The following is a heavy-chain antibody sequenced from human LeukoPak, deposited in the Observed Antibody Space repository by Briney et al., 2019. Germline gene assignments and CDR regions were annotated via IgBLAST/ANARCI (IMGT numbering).Heavy chain of an antibody. CDR1: GFTFSSYA. CDR3: ARDRARDSNAFDI. D-gene: IGHD3-22*01. Sequence: GGSLRLSCAASGFTFSSYAMHWVRQAPGKGLEWVAVISYDGSNKYYADSVKGRFTISRDNSKNTLYLQMNSLRAEDTAVYYCARDRARDSNAFDIWGQGTMVTVSS. V-gene: IGHV3-30-3*01. CDR2: ISYDGSNK. J-gene: IGHJ3*02.